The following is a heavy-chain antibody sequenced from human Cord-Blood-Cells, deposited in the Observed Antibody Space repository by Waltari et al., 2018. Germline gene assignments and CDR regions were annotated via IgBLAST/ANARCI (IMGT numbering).Heavy chain of an antibody. CDR2: INHSGSP. V-gene: IGHV4-34*01. D-gene: IGHD6-19*01. CDR3: ASSGWYNWFDP. J-gene: IGHJ5*02. Sequence: QVQLQQWGAGLLKPSETLSLTCAVYGGSFSGYYWSWIRQPPGKGLVWIGEINHSGSPNYNPSRKSRVTISVDTSKNQFALKLSSVTAADTAVYYCASSGWYNWFDPWGQGTLVTVSS. CDR1: GGSFSGYY.